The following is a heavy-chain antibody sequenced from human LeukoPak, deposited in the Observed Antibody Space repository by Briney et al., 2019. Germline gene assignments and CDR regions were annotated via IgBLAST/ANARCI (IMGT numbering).Heavy chain of an antibody. CDR2: ISGSGGST. J-gene: IGHJ4*02. V-gene: IGHV3-23*01. CDR3: AKRKDFWSRSSPTFDY. Sequence: GGSLRLSCAASGFTFSSYAMSWVRQAPGKGLEWVSAISGSGGSTYYADSVKGRFTISRDNSKNTLYLQMNSLRAEDTAVYYCAKRKDFWSRSSPTFDYWGQGTLVTVSS. D-gene: IGHD3-3*01. CDR1: GFTFSSYA.